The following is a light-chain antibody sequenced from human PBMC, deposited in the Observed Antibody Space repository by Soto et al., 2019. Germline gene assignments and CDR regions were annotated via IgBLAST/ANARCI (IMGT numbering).Light chain of an antibody. J-gene: IGKJ2*01. CDR1: QSVYSSY. CDR2: GAS. Sequence: EILLTQSPGTLSLSQGEIATLSCRASQSVYSSYLAWYQQKPGQAPRPLIYGASSRATGIPDRFSGSGSGTDFTLTISRLEPEDFAVYYCQQYGSSPFTFGQGPKLEIK. V-gene: IGKV3-20*01. CDR3: QQYGSSPFT.